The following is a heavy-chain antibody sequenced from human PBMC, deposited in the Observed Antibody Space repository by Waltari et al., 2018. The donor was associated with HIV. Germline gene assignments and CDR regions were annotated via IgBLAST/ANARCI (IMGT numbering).Heavy chain of an antibody. V-gene: IGHV3-74*01. CDR3: ASSGVYAHDAFKI. CDR1: GFTFHTYW. Sequence: EVQLVESGGGLVQPGGYLRLSCAASGFTFHTYWMHWPRQVPGKVLVWVSRMKSDGPTRCYADPVTCRFTISRDNAKNTLYVKMNSLRADDTAVYYCASSGVYAHDAFKIWGQGTKVIVSS. J-gene: IGHJ3*02. D-gene: IGHD2-15*01. CDR2: MKSDGPTR.